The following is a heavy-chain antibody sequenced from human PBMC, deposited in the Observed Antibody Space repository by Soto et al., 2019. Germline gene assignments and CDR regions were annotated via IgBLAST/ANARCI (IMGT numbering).Heavy chain of an antibody. CDR1: GYSISSGYY. J-gene: IGHJ4*02. CDR2: IYHSGST. D-gene: IGHD6-13*01. Sequence: SETLSLTCAVSGYSISSGYYWGWIRQPPGKGLEWIGSIYHSGSTYYNPSLKSRVTISVDTSKNQFSLKLSSVTAADTAVYYCERQEDAGTAHFDYWGQGTLVTVSS. CDR3: ERQEDAGTAHFDY. V-gene: IGHV4-38-2*01.